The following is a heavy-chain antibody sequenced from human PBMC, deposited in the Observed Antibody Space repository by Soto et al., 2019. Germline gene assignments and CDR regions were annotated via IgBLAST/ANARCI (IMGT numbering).Heavy chain of an antibody. CDR3: ARESHTLATLGAFDP. J-gene: IGHJ5*02. Sequence: QVQLVQSGAEVKKPGSSVKVSCKASGGTFSSYAISWVRQAPGQGLEWMGGIIPIFGTANYAQKFQGRVTITADESTSTAYMELSSLRPEDTAVYYVARESHTLATLGAFDPWGLGTLVTVSS. CDR2: IIPIFGTA. D-gene: IGHD5-12*01. CDR1: GGTFSSYA. V-gene: IGHV1-69*12.